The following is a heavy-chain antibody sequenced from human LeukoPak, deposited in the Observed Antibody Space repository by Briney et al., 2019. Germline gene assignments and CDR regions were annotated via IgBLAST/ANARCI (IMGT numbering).Heavy chain of an antibody. CDR1: GGSISSGNYY. V-gene: IGHV4-39*01. D-gene: IGHD3-16*01. J-gene: IGHJ4*02. CDR3: ARHPSRLSLDY. CDR2: VYYSGST. Sequence: SETLSLICTVSGGSISSGNYYWGWIRQPPGKGLEWIGSVYYSGSTYYNPSLKSRVTISVDTSKNQFSLKLSSVTAADTAVYYCARHPSRLSLDYWGQGTLVTVSS.